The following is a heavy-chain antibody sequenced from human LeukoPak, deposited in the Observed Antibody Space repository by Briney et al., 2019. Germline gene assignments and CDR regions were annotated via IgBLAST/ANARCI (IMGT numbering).Heavy chain of an antibody. J-gene: IGHJ4*02. D-gene: IGHD3-22*01. V-gene: IGHV3-30*02. CDR2: IRYDGSNK. CDR3: AKDRGYYDSSGYGYFDY. CDR1: GFTFSSYD. Sequence: GGSLRLSCEASGFTFSSYDMHWVRQAPGKGLEWVAFIRYDGSNKYYADSVKGRFTISRDNSKNTLYLQMNSLRAEDTAVYYCAKDRGYYDSSGYGYFDYWGQGTLVAVSS.